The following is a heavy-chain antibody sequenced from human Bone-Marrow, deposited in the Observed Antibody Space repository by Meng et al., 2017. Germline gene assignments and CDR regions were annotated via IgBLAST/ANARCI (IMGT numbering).Heavy chain of an antibody. J-gene: IGHJ4*02. D-gene: IGHD3-10*01. CDR3: AVHYYGSGSSTFDY. Sequence: QVQLVQYGAEVKKPGASVKVSCKASGYTFTGYYMHWVRQAPGQGLEWMGRINPNSGGTNYAQKFQGRVTMTRDTSISTAYMELSRLRSDDTAVYYCAVHYYGSGSSTFDYWGQGTLVTVFS. CDR1: GYTFTGYY. CDR2: INPNSGGT. V-gene: IGHV1-2*06.